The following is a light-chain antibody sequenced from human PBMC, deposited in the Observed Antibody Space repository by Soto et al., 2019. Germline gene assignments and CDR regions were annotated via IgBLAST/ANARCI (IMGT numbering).Light chain of an antibody. V-gene: IGKV3-20*01. CDR3: QQYGSSGT. CDR1: RSVSNNY. Sequence: EIVLTQSPGTLSLSPGERATLSCRASRSVSNNYLAWYQQKPGQAPRLLIYGASNRATGIPDRFSGSGSGTDFTITISRLEPEVFAVYYCQQYGSSGTFGQGTKVEIK. CDR2: GAS. J-gene: IGKJ1*01.